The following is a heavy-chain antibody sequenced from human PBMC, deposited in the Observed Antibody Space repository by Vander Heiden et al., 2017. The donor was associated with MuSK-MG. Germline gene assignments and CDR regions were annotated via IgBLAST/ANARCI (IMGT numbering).Heavy chain of an antibody. V-gene: IGHV3-11*01. J-gene: IGHJ4*01. CDR3: AIVSGNWTPDY. D-gene: IGHD1-1*01. Sequence: QVQLVESGGGLVKSVGSLRLSCAASRFIVSDYYMDWFRHAPGKGLDWVSHISTSGNSIYYVYSGKGRFTISRGNAKHSLYLQINSLRADDTAEYYCAIVSGNWTPDYWG. CDR1: RFIVSDYY. CDR2: ISTSGNSI.